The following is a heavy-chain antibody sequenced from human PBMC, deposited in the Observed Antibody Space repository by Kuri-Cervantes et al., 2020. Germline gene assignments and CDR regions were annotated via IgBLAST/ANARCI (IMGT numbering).Heavy chain of an antibody. CDR3: ARDWSTLGW. CDR2: INHSGST. D-gene: IGHD5/OR15-5a*01. V-gene: IGHV4-34*01. J-gene: IGHJ4*02. CDR1: GGSFSGYY. Sequence: SETLSLTCAVYGGSFSGYYWSWIRQPPGKGLEWIGEINHSGSTNYNPSLKSRVTISVGTSKNQFSLKLSSVTAADTAVYYCARDWSTLGWGGQGTLVTVSS.